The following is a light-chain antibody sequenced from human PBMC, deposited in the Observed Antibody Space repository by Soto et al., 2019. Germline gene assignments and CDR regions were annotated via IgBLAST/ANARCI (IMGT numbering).Light chain of an antibody. CDR3: QQYSIWQT. Sequence: DRVMTQSPATLSLAPGERVTLSCRASESVSTNLAWYQQKAGQAPRLLIYGASTRATGIPARFSGSGSGTEFTLTISGLQSEDFAVYYCQQYSIWQTFGQGTKVEIK. CDR1: ESVSTN. V-gene: IGKV3-15*01. CDR2: GAS. J-gene: IGKJ1*01.